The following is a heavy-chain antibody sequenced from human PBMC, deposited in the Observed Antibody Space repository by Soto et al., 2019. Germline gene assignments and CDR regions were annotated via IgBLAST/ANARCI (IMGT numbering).Heavy chain of an antibody. D-gene: IGHD5-12*01. Sequence: EVQLLESGGGLVQPGGSLRLSCAASGFVFSNYAMFWFRQAPGRGLEWVSTIYAAGGSKYYAVSVKGRFTVSRDNSRDTLFLQMDSLRVEDTAIYFCAKDLMRVDGYEDPDYWGQGTLVTVSS. CDR2: IYAAGGSK. J-gene: IGHJ4*02. CDR3: AKDLMRVDGYEDPDY. V-gene: IGHV3-23*01. CDR1: GFVFSNYA.